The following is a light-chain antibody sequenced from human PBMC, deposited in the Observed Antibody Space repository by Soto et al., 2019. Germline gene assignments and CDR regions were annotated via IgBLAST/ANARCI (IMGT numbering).Light chain of an antibody. V-gene: IGKV3-11*01. Sequence: LLTQSPATLSLSPGERATLSCRASQSVSNFLAWYQQKPGQAPRLLSYAASNRATGIPARFSGSRSGTDFTLTISSLEPEDFAVYDCQQRSSWRMYTFGQGTKLEIK. CDR2: AAS. J-gene: IGKJ2*01. CDR3: QQRSSWRMYT. CDR1: QSVSNF.